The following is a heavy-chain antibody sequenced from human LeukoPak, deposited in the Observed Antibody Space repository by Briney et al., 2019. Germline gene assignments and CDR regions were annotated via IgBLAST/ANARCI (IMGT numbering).Heavy chain of an antibody. CDR3: ARVDDFWSGYPWSWFDP. V-gene: IGHV1-69*04. CDR2: IIPILGIA. J-gene: IGHJ5*02. Sequence: SVKVSCKASGGTFSSYAISWVRQAPGQGLEWMGRIIPILGIANYAQKFQGRVTITADESTSTAYMELSSLRSEDTAVYYCARVDDFWSGYPWSWFDPWGQGTLVTVSS. CDR1: GGTFSSYA. D-gene: IGHD3-3*01.